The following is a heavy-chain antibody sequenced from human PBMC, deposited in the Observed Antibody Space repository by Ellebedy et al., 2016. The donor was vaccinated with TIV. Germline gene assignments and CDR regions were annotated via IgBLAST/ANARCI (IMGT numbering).Heavy chain of an antibody. Sequence: SGPTLVKPTETLTLTCTFSGFSLTTSAVRMGWIRQPPGKALEWLARIDGDGTTFFNTSLQTRLTVSKDPSKNEVVLTVTNMDPVDTATYYCAHIRTGTVAFDVWGQGTMVTVSS. CDR3: AHIRTGTVAFDV. J-gene: IGHJ3*01. D-gene: IGHD1-1*01. CDR1: GFSLTTSAVR. V-gene: IGHV2-70*04. CDR2: IDGDGTT.